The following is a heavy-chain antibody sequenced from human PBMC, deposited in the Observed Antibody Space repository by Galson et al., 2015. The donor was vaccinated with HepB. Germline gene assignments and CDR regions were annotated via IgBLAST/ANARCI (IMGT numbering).Heavy chain of an antibody. CDR1: GGSISSYY. V-gene: IGHV4-34*01. CDR3: ARGLWLLQGGHRPLDF. D-gene: IGHD1-26*01. CDR2: INHSGST. J-gene: IGHJ4*02. Sequence: SETLSLTCTVSGGSISSYYWSWIRQPPGKGLEWIGEINHSGSTNYNPSLKSRVTISVDTSKNQFSLKLSSVTAADTAMYYCARGLWLLQGGHRPLDFWGQGILVTVSS.